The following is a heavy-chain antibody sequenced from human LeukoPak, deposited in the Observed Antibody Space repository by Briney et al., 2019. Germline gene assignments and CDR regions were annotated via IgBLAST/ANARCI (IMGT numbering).Heavy chain of an antibody. J-gene: IGHJ6*02. V-gene: IGHV1-2*02. CDR2: INPNSGGT. CDR1: GYTFTGYY. D-gene: IGHD6-13*01. Sequence: GASVKVSCKASGYTFTGYYMHWVRQAPGQGLEWMGWINPNSGGTNYAQKFQGRVTMTRDTSISTAYMELSRLRSDDTAVYYCATYSSSWYSPYYYYYGMGVWGQGTTVTVSS. CDR3: ATYSSSWYSPYYYYYGMGV.